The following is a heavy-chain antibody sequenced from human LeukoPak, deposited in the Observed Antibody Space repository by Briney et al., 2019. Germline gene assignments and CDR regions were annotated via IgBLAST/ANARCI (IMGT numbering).Heavy chain of an antibody. Sequence: PSETLSLTCTVSGGSISSGSYYWSWIWQPAGKGLEWIGRIYTSGSTNYNPSLKSRVTISVDTSKNQFSLKLSSVTAADTAVYYCARVGITMIVVLWGQGTLVTVSS. D-gene: IGHD3-22*01. CDR2: IYTSGST. V-gene: IGHV4-61*02. J-gene: IGHJ4*02. CDR3: ARVGITMIVVL. CDR1: GGSISSGSYY.